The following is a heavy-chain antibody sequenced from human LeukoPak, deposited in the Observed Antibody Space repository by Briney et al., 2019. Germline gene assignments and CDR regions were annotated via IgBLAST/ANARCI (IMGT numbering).Heavy chain of an antibody. CDR1: GYTFTGYY. D-gene: IGHD2-2*01. CDR2: INPNSGGT. J-gene: IGHJ4*02. CDR3: ARENIVVVPAALDY. V-gene: IGHV1-2*06. Sequence: ASVKVSCKASGYTFTGYYMHWVRQAPGQGLEWMGRINPNSGGTNYAQKFQGRVTMTRDTSISTAYMELSRLRSDDTAVHYCARENIVVVPAALDYWGQGTLVTVSS.